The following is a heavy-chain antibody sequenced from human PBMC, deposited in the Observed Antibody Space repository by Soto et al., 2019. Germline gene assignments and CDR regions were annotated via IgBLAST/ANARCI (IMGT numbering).Heavy chain of an antibody. CDR3: AGDPDSHYNDSHASSYP. V-gene: IGHV1-69*08. J-gene: IGHJ5*02. Sequence: QVQLVQSGAEVKKPGSSVKVSCKASGGTFSTYTITWVRQAPGQGLDWMGRIIPIIGIINYAQKFQVRDTIGADKFTGTSYMELTGLRSDDTAVYYCAGDPDSHYNDSHASSYPWGQGTLVTVSS. CDR2: IIPIIGII. D-gene: IGHD4-4*01. CDR1: GGTFSTYT.